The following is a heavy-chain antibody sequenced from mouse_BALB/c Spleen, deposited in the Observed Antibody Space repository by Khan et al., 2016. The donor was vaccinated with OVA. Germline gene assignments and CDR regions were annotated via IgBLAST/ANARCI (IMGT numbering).Heavy chain of an antibody. V-gene: IGHV1S135*01. CDR1: GYSFTDYN. D-gene: IGHD1-1*01. CDR3: ARTDYYGSSYYFDY. CDR2: IDPYNGGT. J-gene: IGHJ2*01. Sequence: VRLQQSGPELVKPGASVKVSCKASGYSFTDYNMFWVKQSHGKSLEWIGYIDPYNGGTSYNQKFKGKATLTVDKSSSTAFMHLSSLTSEDAAVFCCARTDYYGSSYYFDYWGQGTTLTVSS.